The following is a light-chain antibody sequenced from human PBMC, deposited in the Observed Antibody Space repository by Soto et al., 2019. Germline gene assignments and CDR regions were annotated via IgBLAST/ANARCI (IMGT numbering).Light chain of an antibody. CDR2: AAS. Sequence: DIQMTQSPSSLSASVGDRVTITCRASQSISSYLNWYQQKPGKAPKLLIYAASSLQSGVPSRFSGSGSGTEFTLTISSLQPEDFATYYCQQSYRTPTWTFGQGPKVEIK. V-gene: IGKV1-39*01. CDR3: QQSYRTPTWT. CDR1: QSISSY. J-gene: IGKJ1*01.